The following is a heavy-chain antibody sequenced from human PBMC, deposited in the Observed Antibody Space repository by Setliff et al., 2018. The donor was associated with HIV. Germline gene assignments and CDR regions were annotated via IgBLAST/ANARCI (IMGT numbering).Heavy chain of an antibody. Sequence: SVKVSCKASGGTFNNYAISWVRQAPGQGLEWVGGIIPLFGTSNYARKFQGRVTITADKSTSTGYMELSSLRSEDTAVYHCARTFYGGIRLDFDFWGQGMLVTVSS. CDR3: ARTFYGGIRLDFDF. CDR2: IIPLFGTS. V-gene: IGHV1-69*06. J-gene: IGHJ4*01. D-gene: IGHD4-17*01. CDR1: GGTFNNYA.